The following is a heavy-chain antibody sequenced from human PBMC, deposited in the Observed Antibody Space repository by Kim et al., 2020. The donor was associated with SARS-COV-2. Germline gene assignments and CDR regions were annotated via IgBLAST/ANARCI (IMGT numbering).Heavy chain of an antibody. V-gene: IGHV1-69*10. CDR1: GGTFSSYA. CDR2: IIPIPGIA. D-gene: IGHD6-19*01. Sequence: SVKVSCKASGGTFSSYAISWVRQAPGQGLEWMGWIIPIPGIANYAQKFQGRVTITADNSTSTAYLELSSLRSEDTAVYYCARVAGDSVVAWLGVVYLGQGALWTVSS. J-gene: IGHJ4*02. CDR3: ARVAGDSVVAWLGVVY.